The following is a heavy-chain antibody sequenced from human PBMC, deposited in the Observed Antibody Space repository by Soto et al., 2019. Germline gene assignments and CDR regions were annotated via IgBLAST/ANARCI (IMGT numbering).Heavy chain of an antibody. Sequence: ASVKVSCKASGYTFTSYGISWVRQAPGQGLEWMGWISAYNGNTNYAQKLQGRVTMTTDTSTSTAYMELRSLRSDDTAVYYCARAARSAYYDSSGYYIPRYFFDYWGQGTLVTVS. J-gene: IGHJ4*02. V-gene: IGHV1-18*04. CDR1: GYTFTSYG. CDR3: ARAARSAYYDSSGYYIPRYFFDY. D-gene: IGHD3-22*01. CDR2: ISAYNGNT.